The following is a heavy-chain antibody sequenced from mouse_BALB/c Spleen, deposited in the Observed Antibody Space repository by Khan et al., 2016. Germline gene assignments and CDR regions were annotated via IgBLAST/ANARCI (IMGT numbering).Heavy chain of an antibody. V-gene: IGHV1-4*02. Sequence: QVRLQQSSAELARPGASVKMSCKASGYTFTTYTMHWVKQRPGQGLEWIGYIHPDTGYTEYNQKFKDKTTLTADKSSSTAYMQLSRLTSDDSAVYYCARDGGDYWGQGTSVTVSS. J-gene: IGHJ4*01. D-gene: IGHD2-3*01. CDR1: GYTFTTYT. CDR2: IHPDTGYT. CDR3: ARDGGDY.